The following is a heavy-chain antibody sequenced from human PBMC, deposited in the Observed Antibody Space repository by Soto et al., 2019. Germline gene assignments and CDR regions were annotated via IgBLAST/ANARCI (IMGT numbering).Heavy chain of an antibody. Sequence: QVQLQESGPGLVKPSQTLSLTCTVSGGSISSGGYYWSWIRQHPGKGLAWIGYIYYSGSTYHNPSLKSLVTISVDTSKNQFSLKLSSVTAADTAVYYCARAPGDFWSSQRAFDYWGQGTLVTVYS. J-gene: IGHJ4*02. CDR3: ARAPGDFWSSQRAFDY. D-gene: IGHD3-3*01. V-gene: IGHV4-31*01. CDR2: IYYSGST. CDR1: GGSISSGGYY.